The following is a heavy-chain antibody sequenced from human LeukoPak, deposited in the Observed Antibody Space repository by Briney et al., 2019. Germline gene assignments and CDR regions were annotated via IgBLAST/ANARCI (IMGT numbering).Heavy chain of an antibody. J-gene: IGHJ4*02. V-gene: IGHV3-9*01. Sequence: PGGSLRLPCAASGFTFDDYAMHWVRQAPGKGLEWVSGISWNSGNIGYADSVKGRFTISRDNAKNSLYLQMNSLRAEDTALYYCAYGSGSPSDRAASYFDYWGQGTLVTVSS. CDR2: ISWNSGNI. CDR1: GFTFDDYA. CDR3: AYGSGSPSDRAASYFDY. D-gene: IGHD3-10*01.